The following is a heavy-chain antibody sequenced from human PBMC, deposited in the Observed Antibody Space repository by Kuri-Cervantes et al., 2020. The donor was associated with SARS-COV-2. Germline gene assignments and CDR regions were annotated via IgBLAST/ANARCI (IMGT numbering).Heavy chain of an antibody. CDR3: ARGDCSGGSCYGMDV. Sequence: SETLSLTCTVSGGSISSYYWSWIRQPPGKGLERIGYIYYSGSTNYNPSLKSRVTISVDTSKNQFSLKLSSVTAADTAVYYCARGDCSGGSCYGMDVWGQGTTVTVSS. CDR1: GGSISSYY. J-gene: IGHJ6*02. V-gene: IGHV4-59*01. D-gene: IGHD2-15*01. CDR2: IYYSGST.